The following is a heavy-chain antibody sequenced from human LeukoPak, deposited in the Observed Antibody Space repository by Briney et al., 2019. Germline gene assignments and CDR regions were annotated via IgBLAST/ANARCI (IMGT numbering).Heavy chain of an antibody. CDR2: IYYSGST. J-gene: IGHJ3*02. D-gene: IGHD1-26*01. Sequence: PSETLSLTCTVSGGSISSYYWSWIRQPPGKGLEWIGYIYYSGSTNYNPSLKSRVTISVDTSKNQFSLKLSSVTAADTAVYYCARETRGWDCVTGAFDIWGQGTMVTVSS. CDR1: GGSISSYY. V-gene: IGHV4-59*01. CDR3: ARETRGWDCVTGAFDI.